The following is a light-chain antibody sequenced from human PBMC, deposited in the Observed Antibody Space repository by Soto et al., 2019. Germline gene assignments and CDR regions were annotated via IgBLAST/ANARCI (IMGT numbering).Light chain of an antibody. CDR2: VAS. Sequence: EVLMAQSPATLSLSPGERATLSCRASQSVSSNLAWYQQRAGRAPRPRIYVASTRATGIPAGFSGSGSGEEFTPTISSLQSEDFAVYYCQQYNNWLRTFGQGTKVNI. CDR1: QSVSSN. CDR3: QQYNNWLRT. J-gene: IGKJ1*01. V-gene: IGKV3-15*01.